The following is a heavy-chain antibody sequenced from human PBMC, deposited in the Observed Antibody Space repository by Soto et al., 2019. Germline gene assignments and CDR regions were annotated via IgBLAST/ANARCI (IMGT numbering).Heavy chain of an antibody. J-gene: IGHJ4*02. V-gene: IGHV3-23*01. D-gene: IGHD3-22*01. CDR1: GFTFSSYA. Sequence: EVQLLESGGGLVQPGGSLRLSCAASGFTFSSYAMSWVRQAPGKGLEWVSAISGSGGSTYYADSVKGRFTISRDNSKNTLYLQMNSLRAEDTAVYYCAKDPLHYYDSSGYYDYWGQGPLVTVSS. CDR2: ISGSGGST. CDR3: AKDPLHYYDSSGYYDY.